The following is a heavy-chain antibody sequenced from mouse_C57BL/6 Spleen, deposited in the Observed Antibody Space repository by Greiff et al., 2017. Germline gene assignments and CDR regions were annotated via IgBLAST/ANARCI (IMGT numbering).Heavy chain of an antibody. D-gene: IGHD1-1*01. CDR1: GYAFSSYW. J-gene: IGHJ2*01. CDR3: ARNWEGYGSSYFDC. Sequence: QVQLQQSGAELVKPGASVKISCKASGYAFSSYWMNWVKQRPGKGLAWIGQIYPGDGDTNYNGKFKGKATLTADKSSSTAYMQLSSLTSEDSAVYYCARNWEGYGSSYFDCWGQGTTLTVSS. V-gene: IGHV1-80*01. CDR2: IYPGDGDT.